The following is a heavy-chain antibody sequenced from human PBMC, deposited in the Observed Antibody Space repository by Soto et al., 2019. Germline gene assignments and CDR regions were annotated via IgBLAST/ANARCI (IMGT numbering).Heavy chain of an antibody. D-gene: IGHD5-12*01. CDR2: ISDNGGTI. CDR3: ARDEGGYRVTRFVC. CDR1: GFTFSSYE. J-gene: IGHJ4*02. Sequence: GGSLRLSCEASGFTFSSYEMNWVRQAPGKGLEWVSYISDNGGTIYYADSVKGRFTISRDNAKNSLYLQMNSLRVEDTAVYYCARDEGGYRVTRFVCWGQGTQVTVSS. V-gene: IGHV3-48*03.